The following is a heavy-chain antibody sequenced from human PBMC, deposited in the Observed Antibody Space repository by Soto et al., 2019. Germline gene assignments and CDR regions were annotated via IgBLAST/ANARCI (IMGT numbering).Heavy chain of an antibody. Sequence: QVQLVQSGAEVKKPGASVTVSCKTSGYPLTDFYIHWVRQAPGQGLEWMAWINPHTGDTNTALKFQGRVTMTRDTSINTAFMELTRLSSDDTAVYYCARPASPRMEADGLDFWGQGTMVTVSS. J-gene: IGHJ3*01. CDR2: INPHTGDT. CDR3: ARPASPRMEADGLDF. D-gene: IGHD2-8*01. V-gene: IGHV1-2*02. CDR1: GYPLTDFY.